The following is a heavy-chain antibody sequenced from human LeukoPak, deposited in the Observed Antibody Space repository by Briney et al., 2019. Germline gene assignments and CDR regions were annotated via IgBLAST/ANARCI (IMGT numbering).Heavy chain of an antibody. CDR2: INHSGST. CDR3: AREDGIAAARQVGSRFDY. Sequence: KPSETLSLTCAVYGGSFSGYYWSWIRQPPGKGLEWIGEINHSGSTNYNPSLKSRVTISVDTSKNQFSLKLSSVTAADTAVYYCAREDGIAAARQVGSRFDYWGQGTLVTVSS. CDR1: GGSFSGYY. V-gene: IGHV4-34*01. J-gene: IGHJ4*02. D-gene: IGHD6-13*01.